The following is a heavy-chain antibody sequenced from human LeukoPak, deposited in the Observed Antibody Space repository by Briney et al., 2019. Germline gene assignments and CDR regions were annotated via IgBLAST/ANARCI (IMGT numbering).Heavy chain of an antibody. V-gene: IGHV4-30-4*08. CDR3: ARAPVIVVVPGWFDP. J-gene: IGHJ5*02. Sequence: SETLSLTCTVSGGSISSGDYYWSWIRQPPGKGLEWIGYIYYSGSTYYNPSLKSRVTISVDTSKNQFSLKLSSVTAADTAVYYCARAPVIVVVPGWFDPWGQGTLVTVSS. CDR1: GGSISSGDYY. CDR2: IYYSGST. D-gene: IGHD2-2*01.